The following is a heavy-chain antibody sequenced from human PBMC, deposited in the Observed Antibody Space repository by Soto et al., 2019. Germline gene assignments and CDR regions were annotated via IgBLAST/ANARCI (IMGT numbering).Heavy chain of an antibody. CDR3: ARLGYYSNWFDP. J-gene: IGHJ5*02. Sequence: PSETLSLTCTVSGGSISSYYWSWIRQPPGKGLEWIGYIYYSGSTNYNPSLKSRVTISVDTSKNQFSLKLSSVTAADTAVYYCARLGYYSNWFDPWGQGTLVTVS. CDR2: IYYSGST. D-gene: IGHD3-22*01. CDR1: GGSISSYY. V-gene: IGHV4-59*01.